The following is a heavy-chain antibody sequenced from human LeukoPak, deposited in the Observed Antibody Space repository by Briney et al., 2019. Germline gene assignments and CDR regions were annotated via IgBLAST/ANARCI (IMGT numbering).Heavy chain of an antibody. D-gene: IGHD3-22*01. CDR1: GFTFSNAW. CDR3: TTDNYYDSSGYSLYYYYMDV. CDR2: IKSKTDGGTT. Sequence: GGSLRLSCAASGFTFSNAWMSWVRQAPGKGLEWVGRIKSKTDGGTTDYAAPVKGRFTISRDDSKNTLYLQMNSLKTEDTAVYYCTTDNYYDSSGYSLYYYYMDVWGKGTTVTVSS. V-gene: IGHV3-15*01. J-gene: IGHJ6*03.